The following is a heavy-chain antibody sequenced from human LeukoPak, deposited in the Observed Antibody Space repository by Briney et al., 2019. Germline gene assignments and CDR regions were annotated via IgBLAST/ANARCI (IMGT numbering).Heavy chain of an antibody. J-gene: IGHJ4*02. V-gene: IGHV3-21*01. CDR1: GFTFSSYS. Sequence: GASLRLSCAASGFTFSSYSMNWVRQAPGKGLGWVSVISSSSSYIYYADSVKGRFTVSRDNAKNLLYLQMNSLRAEDTAVYYCARDSRVAVAGRGDYWGQGTLVTVSS. CDR3: ARDSRVAVAGRGDY. D-gene: IGHD6-19*01. CDR2: ISSSSSYI.